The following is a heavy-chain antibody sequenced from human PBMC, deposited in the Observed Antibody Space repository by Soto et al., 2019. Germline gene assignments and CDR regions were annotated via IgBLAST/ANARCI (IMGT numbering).Heavy chain of an antibody. V-gene: IGHV1-69*06. CDR2: IIATFGTA. Sequence: SVKVSCKTSGVTFSNYGFSWVRQARGQGLEWMGGIIATFGTADYPQKFQDRVTITADISTSTIYMELSRLRSEDTAVYYCVRAGDGAALSRKYYFHYWGQ. CDR1: GVTFSNYG. D-gene: IGHD6-6*01. CDR3: VRAGDGAALSRKYYFHY. J-gene: IGHJ4*01.